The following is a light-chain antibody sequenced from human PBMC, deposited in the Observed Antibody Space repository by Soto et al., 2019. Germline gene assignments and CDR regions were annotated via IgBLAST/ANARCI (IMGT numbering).Light chain of an antibody. V-gene: IGLV2-14*01. CDR1: SSDVGGYNY. Sequence: QSALTQPASVSGSPGQSITISCTGTSSDVGGYNYVSWSQQHPGKAPKLIIYEVSNRPSGVSNRFCGSKSGNTASLPISGLQAEDEADYDCSSYTAADTYVFGSGTKLTFL. CDR3: SSYTAADTYV. CDR2: EVS. J-gene: IGLJ1*01.